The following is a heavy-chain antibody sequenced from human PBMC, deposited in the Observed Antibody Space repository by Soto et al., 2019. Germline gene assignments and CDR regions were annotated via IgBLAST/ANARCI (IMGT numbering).Heavy chain of an antibody. D-gene: IGHD6-19*01. V-gene: IGHV3-7*01. CDR2: IKQDGSEK. J-gene: IGHJ4*02. Sequence: PGGSLRLSCAASGFTFSSYWMSWVRQAPWKGLEWVANIKQDGSEKYYVDSVKGRFTISRDNAKNSLYLQMNSLRAEDTAVYYCARDQDEGSIAVAGTSDYWGQGTLVTVSS. CDR1: GFTFSSYW. CDR3: ARDQDEGSIAVAGTSDY.